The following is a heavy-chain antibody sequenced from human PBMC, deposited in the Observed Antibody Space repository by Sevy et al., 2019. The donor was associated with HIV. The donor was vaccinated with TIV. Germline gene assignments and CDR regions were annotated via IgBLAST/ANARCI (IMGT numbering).Heavy chain of an antibody. D-gene: IGHD3-22*01. CDR3: AREQFYDTSAWATICFQH. CDR2: ISYDGSNK. V-gene: IGHV3-30-3*01. Sequence: GGSLRLSCAASGFTFSSYAMHWVRQAPGKGLEWVAVISYDGSNKYYADSVKGRFTISRDNSKNTLYLQMNSLRAEDTAVYYCAREQFYDTSAWATICFQHWGQGTLVTVSS. J-gene: IGHJ1*01. CDR1: GFTFSSYA.